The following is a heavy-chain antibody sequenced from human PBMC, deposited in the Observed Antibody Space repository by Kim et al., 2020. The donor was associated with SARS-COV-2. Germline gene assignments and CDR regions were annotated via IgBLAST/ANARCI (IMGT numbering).Heavy chain of an antibody. V-gene: IGHV4-59*01. J-gene: IGHJ6*02. CDR3: ATTSTVTAHYYGMDV. Sequence: SETLSLTCTVSGGSISSYYWSWIRQPPGKGLEWIGYIYYSGSTNYNPSLKSRVTISVDTSKNQFSLKLSSVTAADTAVYYCATTSTVTAHYYGMDVWGQG. D-gene: IGHD4-17*01. CDR2: IYYSGST. CDR1: GGSISSYY.